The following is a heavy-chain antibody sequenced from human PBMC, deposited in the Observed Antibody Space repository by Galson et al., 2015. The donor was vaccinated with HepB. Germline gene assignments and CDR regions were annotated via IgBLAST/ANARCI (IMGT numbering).Heavy chain of an antibody. V-gene: IGHV1-3*01. J-gene: IGHJ4*02. CDR1: GYTFTSYA. Sequence: SVKVSCKASGYTFTSYAMHWVRQAPGQRLEWMGWINAGNGNTKCSQKFQGRVTITRDTSASTAYMELSSLRSEDTAVYYCALSSGWYEGAFDYWGQGTLVTVSS. CDR2: INAGNGNT. CDR3: ALSSGWYEGAFDY. D-gene: IGHD6-19*01.